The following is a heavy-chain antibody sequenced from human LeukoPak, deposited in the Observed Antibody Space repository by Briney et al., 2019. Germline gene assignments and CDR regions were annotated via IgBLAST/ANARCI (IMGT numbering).Heavy chain of an antibody. CDR2: ISAYNGNT. V-gene: IGHV1-18*01. D-gene: IGHD3-22*01. Sequence: EASVKVSCKASGYTFTSYGISWVRQAPAQGLEWMGWISAYNGNTNYAQKLQGRVTMATDTSTSTANMELRSLRSDDTAVYYCARDREFYYDSSGGGNWFDPWGQGTLVTVSS. CDR3: ARDREFYYDSSGGGNWFDP. CDR1: GYTFTSYG. J-gene: IGHJ5*02.